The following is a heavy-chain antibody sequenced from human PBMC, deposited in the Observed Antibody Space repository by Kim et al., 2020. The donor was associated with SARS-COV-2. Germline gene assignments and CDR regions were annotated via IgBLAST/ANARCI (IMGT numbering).Heavy chain of an antibody. CDR3: ARPMRYYGSGSYSYYYGMDV. V-gene: IGHV4-39*01. CDR1: GGSISSSSYY. J-gene: IGHJ6*02. D-gene: IGHD3-10*01. CDR2: IYYSGST. Sequence: SETLSLTCTVSGGSISSSSYYWGWIRQPPGKGLEWIGSIYYSGSTYYNPSLKSRVTISVDTSKNQFSLKLSSVTAADTAVYYCARPMRYYGSGSYSYYYGMDVWGQGTTVTVSS.